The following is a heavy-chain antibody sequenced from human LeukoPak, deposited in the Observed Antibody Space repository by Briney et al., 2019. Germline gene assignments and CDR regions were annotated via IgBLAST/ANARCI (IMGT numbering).Heavy chain of an antibody. CDR1: GFTFSSYA. V-gene: IGHV3-30-3*01. D-gene: IGHD1-26*01. CDR3: TRGSREFDY. CDR2: ISYDGSNK. Sequence: GGSLRLSCAASGFTFSSYAMHWVRQAPGKGLEWVAVISYDGSNKYYADSVKGRFTISRDISKNTLYLQMNSLRPEDTSVYYCTRGSREFDYWGQGTLVTVSS. J-gene: IGHJ4*02.